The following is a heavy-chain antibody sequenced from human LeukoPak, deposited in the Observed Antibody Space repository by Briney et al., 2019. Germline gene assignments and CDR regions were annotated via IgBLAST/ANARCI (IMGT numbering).Heavy chain of an antibody. J-gene: IGHJ4*02. CDR1: RGSISGYY. D-gene: IGHD2-15*01. Sequence: SETLSLTCTVSRGSISGYYWSWIRQPPGKGLEWIGYIYYSGSTSYNPSLKSRVTISVDKSKNQFSLKLSSVTAADTAVYYCARAEASGYCSGGSCSSRPNYFDYWGQGTLVTVSS. V-gene: IGHV4-59*12. CDR2: IYYSGST. CDR3: ARAEASGYCSGGSCSSRPNYFDY.